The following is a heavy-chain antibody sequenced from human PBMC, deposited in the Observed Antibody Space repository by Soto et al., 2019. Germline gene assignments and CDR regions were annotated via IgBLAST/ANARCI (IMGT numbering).Heavy chain of an antibody. D-gene: IGHD6-19*01. CDR2: ISGSGGST. J-gene: IGHJ2*01. V-gene: IGHV3-23*01. Sequence: EVQLLESGGGLVQPGGSLRLSCAASGFTFSSYPMSWVRQAPGKGLVWVSAISGSGGSTYYADSVKGRFTISTDNSKNTLYLQMNCRRAEDTAVYYCAKEDGSSGWYLGWYFDHWGRGTLVTVSS. CDR1: GFTFSSYP. CDR3: AKEDGSSGWYLGWYFDH.